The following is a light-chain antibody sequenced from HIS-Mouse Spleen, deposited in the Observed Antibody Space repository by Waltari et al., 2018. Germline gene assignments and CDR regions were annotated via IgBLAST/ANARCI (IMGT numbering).Light chain of an antibody. CDR3: MQALQTPLT. Sequence: DIVMTQSPLSLPVTPGEPASISCRSSQSLLHSNGYNYLDWYLQKPGQSPQLLIYLGSNRASGVPDRVSGSGSGTDVTLKISRVEAEDVGVYYCMQALQTPLTFGGGTKVEIK. V-gene: IGKV2-28*01. J-gene: IGKJ4*01. CDR1: QSLLHSNGYNY. CDR2: LGS.